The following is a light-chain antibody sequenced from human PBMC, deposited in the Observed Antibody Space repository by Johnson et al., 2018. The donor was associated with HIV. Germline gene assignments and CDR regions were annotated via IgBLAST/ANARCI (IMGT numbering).Light chain of an antibody. V-gene: IGLV1-51*01. Sequence: QSVLTQPPSVSAAPGQKVTISCSGRSSNIGNNYVSWYQQLPGTAPKPLIYDNNKRPPGIPNRFSGSRSGPSATLAFKGLRTGDEADYYCGTWDSSLSAPYVFGTGTKVTVL. CDR1: SSNIGNNY. J-gene: IGLJ1*01. CDR3: GTWDSSLSAPYV. CDR2: DNN.